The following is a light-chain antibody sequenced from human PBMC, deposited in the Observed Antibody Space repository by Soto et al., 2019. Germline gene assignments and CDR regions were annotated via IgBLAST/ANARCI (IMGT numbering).Light chain of an antibody. CDR1: QGIANF. J-gene: IGKJ3*01. CDR2: GAS. V-gene: IGKV1-9*01. Sequence: QLTQSPSSLSASVGDRVTISCRASQGIANFLALYQQKPGKAPKLLIYGASTLQSGGPSRFSGSGSGTDFTLTISSLQPEDFAANYCQQLNSFPIPFGPGTKVDIK. CDR3: QQLNSFPIP.